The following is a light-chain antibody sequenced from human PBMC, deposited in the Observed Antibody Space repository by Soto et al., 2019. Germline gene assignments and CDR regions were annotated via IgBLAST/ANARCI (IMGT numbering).Light chain of an antibody. CDR3: QQRYNWPLT. Sequence: IVLTQSPATLSSSPGERATLSCRASQSIDTYLAWYQQKPGQAPRLLIYDASDRATGIPARFSGSGSGTAFTLTISGLEPEDFALYYCQQRYNWPLTFGGGTKVDIE. CDR1: QSIDTY. J-gene: IGKJ4*01. V-gene: IGKV3-11*01. CDR2: DAS.